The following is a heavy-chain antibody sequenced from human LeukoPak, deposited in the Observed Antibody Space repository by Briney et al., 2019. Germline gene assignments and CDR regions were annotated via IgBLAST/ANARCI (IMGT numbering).Heavy chain of an antibody. CDR1: GGTFSSYA. J-gene: IGHJ6*03. Sequence: SVKVSCKASGGTFSSYAISWVRQAPGQGLEWMGGIIPIFGTANYAQKFQGRVTITTDESTSTAYMELSSLRSEDTAVYYCAREGRRGWSGYYLTYYMDVWGKGTTVTVSS. D-gene: IGHD3-3*01. CDR3: AREGRRGWSGYYLTYYMDV. V-gene: IGHV1-69*05. CDR2: IIPIFGTA.